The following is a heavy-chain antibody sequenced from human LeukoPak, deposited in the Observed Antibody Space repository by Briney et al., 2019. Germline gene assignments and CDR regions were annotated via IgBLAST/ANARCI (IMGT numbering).Heavy chain of an antibody. V-gene: IGHV3-23*01. J-gene: IGHJ4*02. D-gene: IGHD6-19*01. Sequence: PGGSLRLSCAASGFTFSTYAMSWVRQAPGKGLEWVSAISSSGYSTYYADSVKGRFTISRDNSKNTVYLQMNSLRAEDTAVYYCARAFGSGWFDYWGQGTLVTVSS. CDR3: ARAFGSGWFDY. CDR2: ISSSGYST. CDR1: GFTFSTYA.